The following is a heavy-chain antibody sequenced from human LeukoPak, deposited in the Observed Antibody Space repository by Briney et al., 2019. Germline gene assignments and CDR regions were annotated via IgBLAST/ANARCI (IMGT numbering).Heavy chain of an antibody. V-gene: IGHV3-23*01. J-gene: IGHJ4*02. CDR2: IGGSNGIT. D-gene: IGHD6-19*01. Sequence: GGSLRFSCAASRFTFNSYAMSWVRQAPGKGLEWVSVIGGSNGITFYVGSVKGRFTISRDNSKDTLYLQMNSLRAEDTAVYYCAKDHTSGWYYFDYWGQGTLVTVSS. CDR3: AKDHTSGWYYFDY. CDR1: RFTFNSYA.